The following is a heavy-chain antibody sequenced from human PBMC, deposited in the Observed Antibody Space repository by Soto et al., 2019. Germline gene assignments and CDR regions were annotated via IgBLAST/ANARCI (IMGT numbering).Heavy chain of an antibody. V-gene: IGHV3-23*01. J-gene: IGHJ4*02. CDR2: ISGSGGTT. D-gene: IGHD1-1*01. Sequence: GSLRLSCAASGFTFSSYAMTWVRQAPGKGLEWVSAISGSGGTTYYADSVKGRFTISRDNSKNTLYLQMNSLRAEDTAVYYCASRTGTAGWRGYFDYWGQGTLVTVSS. CDR3: ASRTGTAGWRGYFDY. CDR1: GFTFSSYA.